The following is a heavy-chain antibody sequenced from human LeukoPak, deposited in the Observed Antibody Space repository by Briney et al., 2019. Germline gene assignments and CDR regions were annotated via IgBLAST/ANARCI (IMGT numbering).Heavy chain of an antibody. J-gene: IGHJ5*02. V-gene: IGHV4-59*01. CDR2: IYYSGST. Sequence: SETLSLTCTVSGGSISSYYWSWIRQPPGKGLEWIGYIYYSGSTNYNPSLKSRVTISVDTSKNQFSLKLSSVTAADTAVYYCVRGAGSYYDSSGWYSWFDPWGQGTLVTVSS. CDR3: VRGAGSYYDSSGWYSWFDP. CDR1: GGSISSYY. D-gene: IGHD3-22*01.